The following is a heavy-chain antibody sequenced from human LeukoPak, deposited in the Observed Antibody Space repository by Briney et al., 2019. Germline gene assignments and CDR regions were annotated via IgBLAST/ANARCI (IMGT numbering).Heavy chain of an antibody. V-gene: IGHV4-34*01. CDR2: INHSGST. Sequence: SETLSLTCAVYGGSFSGYYWSWIRQPPGKGLEWIGEINHSGSTNYNPSLKSRVTISVDTSKNQFSLKLGSVTAADTAVYYCARYGGYYDSSGPYYFDYWGQGTLVTVSS. CDR1: GGSFSGYY. CDR3: ARYGGYYDSSGPYYFDY. D-gene: IGHD3-22*01. J-gene: IGHJ4*02.